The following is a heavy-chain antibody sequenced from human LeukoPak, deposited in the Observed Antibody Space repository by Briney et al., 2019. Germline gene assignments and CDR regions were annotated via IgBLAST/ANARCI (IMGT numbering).Heavy chain of an antibody. CDR2: IYYSGST. CDR3: ARGGQQQLFYYYYGMDV. Sequence: SETLSLTCTVSGGSISSYYWSWIRQPPGKGLEWIGYIYYSGSTNYNPSLKSRVTISVDTSKNQFSPKLSSVTAADTAVYYCARGGQQQLFYYYYGMDVWGQGTTITVSS. V-gene: IGHV4-59*01. D-gene: IGHD6-13*01. CDR1: GGSISSYY. J-gene: IGHJ6*02.